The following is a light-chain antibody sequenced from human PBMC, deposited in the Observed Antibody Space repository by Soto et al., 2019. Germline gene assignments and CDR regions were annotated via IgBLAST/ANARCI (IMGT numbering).Light chain of an antibody. CDR2: AAY. J-gene: IGKJ3*01. Sequence: DVQMTQSPSSLSASVGDRVAITCRARQGISNYLAWYQQKPGKVPKLLIYAAYTLQSGVPSRFSGSGSGTDFTLTISSLQPEDVATYYCQKYNSALFTFGPGTKVDIK. CDR1: QGISNY. V-gene: IGKV1-27*01. CDR3: QKYNSALFT.